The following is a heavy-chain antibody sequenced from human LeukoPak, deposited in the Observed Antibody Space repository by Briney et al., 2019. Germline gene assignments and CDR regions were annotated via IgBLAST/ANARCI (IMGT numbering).Heavy chain of an antibody. CDR3: ARPKKRSSGYLLGPFDY. J-gene: IGHJ4*02. CDR2: INHSGDT. V-gene: IGHV4-34*01. Sequence: SETLSLTCAVYGGSFSGYYWSWIRQPPGKGLEWIGEINHSGDTNYNPSLKSRVTISVDTSKNQFSLKLTSVTAADTAVYYCARPKKRSSGYLLGPFDYWGQGTLVTVSS. D-gene: IGHD3-22*01. CDR1: GGSFSGYY.